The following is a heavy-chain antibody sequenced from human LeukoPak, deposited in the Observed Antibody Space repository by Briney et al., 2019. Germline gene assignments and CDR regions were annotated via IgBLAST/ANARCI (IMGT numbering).Heavy chain of an antibody. D-gene: IGHD6-19*01. CDR3: AKDLSSGWPDAFDI. V-gene: IGHV3-53*01. J-gene: IGHJ3*02. Sequence: GGSLRLSCTVSGFTVSSNSWSWVRQAPGKGLEWVSFIYSGGNTHYSDSVKGRFTISRDNSKNTLYLQMNSLRAEDTAVYYCAKDLSSGWPDAFDIWGQGTMVTVSS. CDR2: IYSGGNT. CDR1: GFTVSSNS.